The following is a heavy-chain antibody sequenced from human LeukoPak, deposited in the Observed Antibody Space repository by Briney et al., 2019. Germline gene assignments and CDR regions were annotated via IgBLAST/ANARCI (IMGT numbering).Heavy chain of an antibody. CDR1: GFTFSNYW. J-gene: IGHJ4*02. D-gene: IGHD1-1*01. Sequence: GGSLRLSCATSGFTFSNYWMSWVRQAPGKGLEWVSAISGSGGSTYYADSVKGRFTISRDNSKNTLYLLMNSLRAEDTAVYYCAKPPGVEPSPFDYWGQGTLVTVSS. CDR2: ISGSGGST. V-gene: IGHV3-23*01. CDR3: AKPPGVEPSPFDY.